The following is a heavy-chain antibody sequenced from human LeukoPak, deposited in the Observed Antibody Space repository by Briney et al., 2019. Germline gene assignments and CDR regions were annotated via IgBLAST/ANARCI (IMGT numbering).Heavy chain of an antibody. J-gene: IGHJ4*02. V-gene: IGHV3-66*02. CDR1: GFTLSDYE. Sequence: PGGSLRLSCVASGFTLSDYEMSWVRQAPGKGLEWVSVIYSGGSTYYADSVKGRFTISRDNSKNTLYLQMNSLRAEDTAVYYCAREARGYYDSSGSIDYWGQGTLVTVSS. CDR2: IYSGGST. D-gene: IGHD3-22*01. CDR3: AREARGYYDSSGSIDY.